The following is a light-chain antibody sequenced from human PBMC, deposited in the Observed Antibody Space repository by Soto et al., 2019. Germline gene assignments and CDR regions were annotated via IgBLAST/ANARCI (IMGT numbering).Light chain of an antibody. J-gene: IGLJ2*01. V-gene: IGLV1-40*01. CDR3: GSFTTSTWI. Sequence: QSALTQPPSVSGAPGQRVTISCTGSSSNIGARYDVHWYQCLPGTAPKLLIYGNINRPSGVPDRFSGSKSGTSASLAITGLQADDEADYYCGSFTTSTWIFGGGTKLTVL. CDR1: SSNIGARYD. CDR2: GNI.